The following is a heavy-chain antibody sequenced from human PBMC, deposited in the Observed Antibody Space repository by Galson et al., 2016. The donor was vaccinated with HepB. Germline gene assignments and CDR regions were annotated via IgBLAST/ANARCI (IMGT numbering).Heavy chain of an antibody. V-gene: IGHV3-48*01. CDR2: LSSTSSTI. CDR3: ARGDIVGAIFDY. D-gene: IGHD1-26*01. Sequence: SLRLSCAASGFSFSSYNMNWVRQAPGKGLEWVSFLSSTSSTIYSADSVKGRFTISRDNAKNSLYLQMNSLRAEDTAVYYCARGDIVGAIFDYWGQGTLVTVSS. CDR1: GFSFSSYN. J-gene: IGHJ4*02.